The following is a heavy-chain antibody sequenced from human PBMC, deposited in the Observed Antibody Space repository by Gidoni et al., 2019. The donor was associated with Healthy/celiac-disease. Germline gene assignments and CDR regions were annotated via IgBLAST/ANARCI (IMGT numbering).Heavy chain of an antibody. Sequence: QVQLQESRPGLVKPSETLSLTCTDSGGPISSYYWSWIRQPPGKGLEWIGYIYYSGSTNYNPSLKSRVTISVDTSKNQFSLKLSSVTAADTAVYYCARGVATIGGAFDIWGQGTMVTVSS. CDR1: GGPISSYY. D-gene: IGHD5-12*01. J-gene: IGHJ3*02. V-gene: IGHV4-59*01. CDR3: ARGVATIGGAFDI. CDR2: IYYSGST.